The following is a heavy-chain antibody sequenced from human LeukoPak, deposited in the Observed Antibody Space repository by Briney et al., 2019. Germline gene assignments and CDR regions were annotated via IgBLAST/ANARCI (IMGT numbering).Heavy chain of an antibody. D-gene: IGHD3-16*01. CDR1: GFTFNKYW. V-gene: IGHV3-7*01. Sequence: GGSLRLFCAASGFTFNKYWMTWVRQAPGKGLEWVANIKEDGTEKYYVDSVKGRFTISRDNAKKSLYLEMNSLRAEDTAVYYCARDEEITIGTDCWGQGTLVTVSS. CDR3: ARDEEITIGTDC. CDR2: IKEDGTEK. J-gene: IGHJ4*02.